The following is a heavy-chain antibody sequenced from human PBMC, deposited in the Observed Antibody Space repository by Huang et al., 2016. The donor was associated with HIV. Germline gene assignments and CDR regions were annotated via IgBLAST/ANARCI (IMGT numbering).Heavy chain of an antibody. Sequence: QVQLVESGGGVVRFGGSLRLSCAGSGFSFRSHALHWARQAPGRGLEWVGVISYDRRTEHVADTVEGRFTISRDTSRTTVSLQMNSLRPEDTAVYFCGRDPAAITETSSHYYYFMDVWVNGTTVIVSS. CDR3: GRDPAAITETSSHYYYFMDV. D-gene: IGHD2-15*01. J-gene: IGHJ6*03. V-gene: IGHV3-30*03. CDR1: GFSFRSHA. CDR2: ISYDRRTE.